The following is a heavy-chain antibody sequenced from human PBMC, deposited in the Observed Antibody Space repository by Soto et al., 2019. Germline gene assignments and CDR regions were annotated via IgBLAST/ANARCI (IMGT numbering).Heavy chain of an antibody. CDR3: ARGREGRYNWSSLFYYYGMDV. D-gene: IGHD1-20*01. Sequence: ASVKVSCKASGYTFTSYGISWVRQAPGQGLEWMGWISAYNGNTNYAQKLQGRVTMTTDTSTSTAYMELRSLRSDDTAVYYCARGREGRYNWSSLFYYYGMDVWGQGTTVTVSS. CDR1: GYTFTSYG. CDR2: ISAYNGNT. J-gene: IGHJ6*02. V-gene: IGHV1-18*01.